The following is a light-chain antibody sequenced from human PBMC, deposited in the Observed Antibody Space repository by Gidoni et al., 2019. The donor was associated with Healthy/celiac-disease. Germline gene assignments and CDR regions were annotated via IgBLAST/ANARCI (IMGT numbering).Light chain of an antibody. V-gene: IGKV1-27*01. CDR3: QRYNSAGT. J-gene: IGKJ3*01. Sequence: DIQMTQYPSSLPASVGDRVTITCRASQCISNYLAWYQQKPGKVPKLLIYASSTLQSGVPSRFSGSGSGTTFTLTISSLQPEDVATYYCQRYNSAGTFGPGTKVDIK. CDR2: ASS. CDR1: QCISNY.